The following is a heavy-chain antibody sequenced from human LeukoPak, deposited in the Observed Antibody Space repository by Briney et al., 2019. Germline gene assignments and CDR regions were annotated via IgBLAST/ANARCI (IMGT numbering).Heavy chain of an antibody. J-gene: IGHJ3*02. CDR2: IYYSGRT. CDR3: ARDAGVGYDFWSGYYTDAFDI. CDR1: GGSISSSSYD. V-gene: IGHV4-39*07. D-gene: IGHD3-3*01. Sequence: SETLSLTCTVAGGSISSSSYDWGWIRQPPGKGREWIGSIYYSGRTYYNPSLKSRFTISVDTSKNQFSLKLSSVTAADTALYYCARDAGVGYDFWSGYYTDAFDIWGQGTMVTVSS.